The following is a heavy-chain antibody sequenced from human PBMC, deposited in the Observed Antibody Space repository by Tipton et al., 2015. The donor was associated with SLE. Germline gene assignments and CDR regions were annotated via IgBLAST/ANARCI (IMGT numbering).Heavy chain of an antibody. CDR3: ARRRGSSWYWALDP. CDR2: INYSGST. V-gene: IGHV4-59*11. D-gene: IGHD6-13*01. CDR1: GGSISSHY. J-gene: IGHJ5*02. Sequence: LRLSCTVSGGSISSHYWSWIRRPPGKALEWIAYINYSGSTNYNPSLKSRVTMSVDTSKNQFSLKLSSVTAADTAVYYCARRRGSSWYWALDPWGQGTLVTVSS.